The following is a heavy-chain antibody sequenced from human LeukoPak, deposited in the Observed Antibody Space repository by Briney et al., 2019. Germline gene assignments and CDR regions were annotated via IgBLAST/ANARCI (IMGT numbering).Heavy chain of an antibody. CDR2: LYPGVST. J-gene: IGHJ6*03. D-gene: IGHD3-22*01. CDR1: SGPIYSYY. V-gene: IGHV4-4*07. CDR3: ARLKFYDSTGYSPGHYMDV. Sequence: SETLSLTCTVSSGPIYSYYWSWIRQTAGKGLEWIGRLYPGVSTNYNPSLKSRVTMSVDASRNQFALELRDVTAADTAVYYCARLKFYDSTGYSPGHYMDVWGKGTTVTVSS.